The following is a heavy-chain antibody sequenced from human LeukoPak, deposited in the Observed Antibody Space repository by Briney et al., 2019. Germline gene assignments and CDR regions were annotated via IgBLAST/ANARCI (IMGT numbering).Heavy chain of an antibody. V-gene: IGHV4-61*02. CDR3: ARAQQPGRNCSSTSCSDFDY. CDR1: GGSISSGRHY. J-gene: IGHJ4*02. CDR2: IYTSGST. D-gene: IGHD2-2*01. Sequence: SETLSLTCTVSGGSISSGRHYWSWIRQPAGKGLEWIGRIYTSGSTNYNPSLTSRVTISVDTSKNQFSLKLRSVTAADTAVYSCARAQQPGRNCSSTSCSDFDYWGQGTLVTVSS.